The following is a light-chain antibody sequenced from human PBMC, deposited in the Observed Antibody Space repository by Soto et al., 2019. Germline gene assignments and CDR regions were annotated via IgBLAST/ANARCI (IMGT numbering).Light chain of an antibody. J-gene: IGLJ1*01. V-gene: IGLV2-11*01. Sequence: SPLTQPGSVCGSPGQSVTISCTGTSSDVGGYNYVSWYQQHPGKAPKLMIYDVSNRPSGVHDRFSGSKSGNTASLTISGLQAEDEADYYCCSYAGSYTYVFGTGTKVTVL. CDR3: CSYAGSYTYV. CDR1: SSDVGGYNY. CDR2: DVS.